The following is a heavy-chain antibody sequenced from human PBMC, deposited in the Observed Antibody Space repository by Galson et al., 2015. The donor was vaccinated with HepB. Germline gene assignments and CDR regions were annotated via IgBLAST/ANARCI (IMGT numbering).Heavy chain of an antibody. D-gene: IGHD3-10*01. CDR1: GFTFSSYT. J-gene: IGHJ2*01. CDR2: ISSTGTTM. CDR3: ARVYFGSGSSSAYWYFDL. V-gene: IGHV3-48*02. Sequence: SLRLSCAASGFTFSSYTMNWARQAPGKGLESVSYISSTGTTMYYADSVRGRFTISRDNAQNSLYLQMNSLRDEDTAVYYCARVYFGSGSSSAYWYFDLWGRGALVTVSS.